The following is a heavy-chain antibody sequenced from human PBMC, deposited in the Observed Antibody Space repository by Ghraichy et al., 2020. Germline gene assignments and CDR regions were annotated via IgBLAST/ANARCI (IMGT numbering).Heavy chain of an antibody. Sequence: ETLSLTCAASGFPFSTYSMNWVRQAPGKGLEWVSYSSGSSSTIYYADSVKGRFTMSRDNAKNSLYLQMNSLRDEDTAVYYCARDSGNGDYFDYWGQGTLVTVSS. CDR2: SSGSSSTI. D-gene: IGHD4-17*01. CDR1: GFPFSTYS. V-gene: IGHV3-48*02. CDR3: ARDSGNGDYFDY. J-gene: IGHJ4*02.